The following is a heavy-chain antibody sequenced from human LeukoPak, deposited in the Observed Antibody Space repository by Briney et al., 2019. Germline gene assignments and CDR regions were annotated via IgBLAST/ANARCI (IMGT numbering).Heavy chain of an antibody. Sequence: PGGSLRLSCAASGFSFSSYSMNWVRQAPGKGLEWVSSISSSSSYIYYADSVKGRFTISRDNAKNSLYLQMNSLRVEDTAVYYCARDKIVGATTLDYWGQGTLVTVSS. V-gene: IGHV3-21*01. CDR2: ISSSSSYI. CDR3: ARDKIVGATTLDY. J-gene: IGHJ4*02. CDR1: GFSFSSYS. D-gene: IGHD1-26*01.